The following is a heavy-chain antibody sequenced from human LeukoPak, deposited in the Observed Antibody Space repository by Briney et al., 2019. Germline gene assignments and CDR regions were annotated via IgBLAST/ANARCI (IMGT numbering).Heavy chain of an antibody. CDR1: GGSISSYY. V-gene: IGHV4-59*08. D-gene: IGHD2-8*01. Sequence: PSETLSLTCTVSGGSISSYYWSWIRQPPGKGLEWIGYIYYSGSTNYNPSLKSRVTISVDTSKNQFSLKLSSVTAADTAVYYCARPASMGAFDIWGQGTMVTVSS. J-gene: IGHJ3*02. CDR3: ARPASMGAFDI. CDR2: IYYSGST.